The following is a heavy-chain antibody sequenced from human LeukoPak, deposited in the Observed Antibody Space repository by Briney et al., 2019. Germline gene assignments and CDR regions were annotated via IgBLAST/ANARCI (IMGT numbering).Heavy chain of an antibody. D-gene: IGHD6-13*01. CDR1: GYTFTSYG. CDR2: LSAYNGNT. Sequence: GASVKVSCKASGYTFTSYGISWVRQVPGQGLEWMGWLSAYNGNTNYAQKLQGGVTMTIDTSTSTAYMELRSLRSDDTAVYYCARDAGSSWGDYYYYMDVWGKGTTVTVSS. V-gene: IGHV1-18*01. CDR3: ARDAGSSWGDYYYYMDV. J-gene: IGHJ6*03.